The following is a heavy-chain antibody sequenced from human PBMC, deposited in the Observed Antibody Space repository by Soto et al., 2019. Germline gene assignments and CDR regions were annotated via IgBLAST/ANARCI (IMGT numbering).Heavy chain of an antibody. CDR1: GFTFSSYA. D-gene: IGHD5-12*01. V-gene: IGHV3-23*01. Sequence: QPGGSLRLSCAASGFTFSSYAMSWVRQDPGKGLEWVSAISGSGGSTYYADSVKGRFTISRDNSKNTLYLQMNSLRAEDTAVYYCAKSPSRRGDILYFDYWGQGTLVTVSS. J-gene: IGHJ4*02. CDR2: ISGSGGST. CDR3: AKSPSRRGDILYFDY.